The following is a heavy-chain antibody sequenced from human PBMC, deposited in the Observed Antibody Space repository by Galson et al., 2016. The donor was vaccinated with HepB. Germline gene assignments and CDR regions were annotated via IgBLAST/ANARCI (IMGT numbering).Heavy chain of an antibody. V-gene: IGHV4-39*01. CDR1: GFSVRGSNYH. CDR3: ARQHPTGYPPDL. Sequence: SETLSLTCFVSGFSVRGSNYHWGWIRQSPGKGLEWVGSITYSGTTYYNPPLKSRVTVSVDTSRDHFSLMLASVTAPDTAVYYCARQHPTGYPPDLWGQGTLVTVSS. J-gene: IGHJ5*02. D-gene: IGHD5-18*01. CDR2: ITYSGTT.